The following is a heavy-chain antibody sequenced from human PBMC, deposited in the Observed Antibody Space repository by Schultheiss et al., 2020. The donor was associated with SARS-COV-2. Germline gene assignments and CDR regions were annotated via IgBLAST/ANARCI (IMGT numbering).Heavy chain of an antibody. Sequence: ASVKVSCKASGYTFTGYYMHWVRQAPGQGLEWMGWINPNSGGTNYAQKFQGWVTMTRDTSISSAYIELRSLATEDAAVYYCAIYRSQVLANWLDPWGQGTLVTVSS. CDR3: AIYRSQVLANWLDP. J-gene: IGHJ5*02. CDR1: GYTFTGYY. CDR2: INPNSGGT. D-gene: IGHD1-14*01. V-gene: IGHV1-2*04.